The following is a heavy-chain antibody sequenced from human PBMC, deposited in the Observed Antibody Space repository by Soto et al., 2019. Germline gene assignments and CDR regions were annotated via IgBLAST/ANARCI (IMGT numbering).Heavy chain of an antibody. CDR1: GYTFTGYY. D-gene: IGHD6-6*01. J-gene: IGHJ6*02. Sequence: QVQLVQSGAEGKKPGASVKVSCKASGYTFTGYYMHWVRQAPGQGLEWMGWINPNSGGTNYAQKFQGWVTMTRDTSISPAYVELSRLRSDDTAVYYCARDGKYSSSSYYYYYGMDVWGQGTTVTVAS. CDR2: INPNSGGT. CDR3: ARDGKYSSSSYYYYYGMDV. V-gene: IGHV1-2*04.